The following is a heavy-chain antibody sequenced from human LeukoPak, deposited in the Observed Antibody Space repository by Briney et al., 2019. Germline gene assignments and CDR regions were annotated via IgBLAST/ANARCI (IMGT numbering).Heavy chain of an antibody. CDR3: AKDERRNFDY. CDR2: IRYDGSNK. CDR1: GFTFSSYG. J-gene: IGHJ4*02. V-gene: IGHV3-30*02. D-gene: IGHD5-24*01. Sequence: GGSLRLFCAASGFTFSSYGMHWVRQAPGKGLEWVAFIRYDGSNKYYADSVKGRFTISRDNSKNTLYLQMNSLRAEDTAVYYCAKDERRNFDYWGQGTLVTVSS.